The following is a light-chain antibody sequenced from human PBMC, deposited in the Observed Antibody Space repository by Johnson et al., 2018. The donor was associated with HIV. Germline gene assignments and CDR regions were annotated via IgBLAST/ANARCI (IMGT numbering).Light chain of an antibody. V-gene: IGLV1-51*01. CDR1: SSNIGNNY. CDR2: DNN. J-gene: IGLJ1*01. Sequence: QSVLTQPPSVSAAPGQKVTISGSGSSSNIGNNYVSWYQQLPGTAPKLLIYDNNKRPSGITDRISGSKSGTSATLGITGLQTGDEADYYCGTWDSSLSAGYYVFGTGTKVTVL. CDR3: GTWDSSLSAGYYV.